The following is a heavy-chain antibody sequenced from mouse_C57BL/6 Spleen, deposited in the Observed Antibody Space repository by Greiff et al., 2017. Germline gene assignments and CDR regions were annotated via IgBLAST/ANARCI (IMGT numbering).Heavy chain of an antibody. J-gene: IGHJ3*01. V-gene: IGHV5-4*01. CDR2: ISDGGSYT. CDR3: ARGYYGSSWGFAY. D-gene: IGHD1-1*01. CDR1: GFTFSSYA. Sequence: EVQRVESGGGLVKPGGSLKLSCAASGFTFSSYAMSWVRQTPEKRLEWVATISDGGSYTYYPDNVKGRFTISRDNAKNNLYLQMSHLESEDTAMYYCARGYYGSSWGFAYWGQGTLVTVSA.